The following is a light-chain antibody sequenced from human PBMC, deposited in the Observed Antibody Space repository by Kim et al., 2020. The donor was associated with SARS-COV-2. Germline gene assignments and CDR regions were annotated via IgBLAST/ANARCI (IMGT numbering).Light chain of an antibody. CDR3: QQYGSSLMYT. J-gene: IGKJ2*01. CDR1: RSLTSNY. V-gene: IGKV3-20*01. Sequence: EIVLTQSPGTLSLSPGERATLSCRASRSLTSNYLAWYQQKPGQAPRLLIYGAFARASGIPDRFSGSGSGTDFTLTINRLEPEDFAVYYCQQYGSSLMYTFGQGTKLEI. CDR2: GAF.